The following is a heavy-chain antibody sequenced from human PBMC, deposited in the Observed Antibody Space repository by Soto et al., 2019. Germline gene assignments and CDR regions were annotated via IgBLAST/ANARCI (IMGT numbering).Heavy chain of an antibody. V-gene: IGHV4-39*07. J-gene: IGHJ4*02. D-gene: IGHD1-26*01. CDR1: GGSISSGGYY. Sequence: SETLSLTCAVSGGSISSGGYYWGWIRQSPGKGLEWNASIYRSGTTSYNPSLKSRVTISVDPSKNQFSLMLTAVTAADTAVYYCARTHSGSYYSVFNYWGRGSLVTVSS. CDR2: IYRSGTT. CDR3: ARTHSGSYYSVFNY.